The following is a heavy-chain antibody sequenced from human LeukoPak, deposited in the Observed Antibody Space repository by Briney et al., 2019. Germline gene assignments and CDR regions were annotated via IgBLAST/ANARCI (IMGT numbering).Heavy chain of an antibody. CDR2: ISYSRST. D-gene: IGHD3-10*01. J-gene: IGHJ4*02. Sequence: SETLSLTCTVSGGSISSYYRSWVRQPPRKGLEWSGYISYSRSTNYNPSLKSRVTISVDTSRNQFSLKLSSVTAADTAVYYCARGRLGGSGSYYNLLDYWGQGTLVTVSS. CDR1: GGSISSYY. CDR3: ARGRLGGSGSYYNLLDY. V-gene: IGHV4-59*01.